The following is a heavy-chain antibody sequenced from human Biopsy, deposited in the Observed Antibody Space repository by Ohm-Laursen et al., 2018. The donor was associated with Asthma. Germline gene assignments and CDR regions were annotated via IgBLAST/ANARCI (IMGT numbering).Heavy chain of an antibody. V-gene: IGHV3-33*01. CDR1: GFTFSRHA. D-gene: IGHD3-16*02. CDR3: AREKVIESRGFQNWFDP. J-gene: IGHJ5*02. Sequence: SLRLSCAASGFTFSRHALHWVRQAPGRGLEWVAGIYYDGSRKYYTESVKGRFTISRDNSKNRLYLEMASLRAEDTAVYYCAREKVIESRGFQNWFDPWGQGTLVHVSS. CDR2: IYYDGSRK.